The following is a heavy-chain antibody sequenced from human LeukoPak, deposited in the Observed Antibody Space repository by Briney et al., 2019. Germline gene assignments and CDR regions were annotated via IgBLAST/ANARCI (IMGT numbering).Heavy chain of an antibody. CDR2: IFTDGST. V-gene: IGHV4-4*07. CDR1: GGSISNYY. CDR3: ARGYGDFNRGSWYDP. D-gene: IGHD4-17*01. Sequence: SETVSLTCTVSGGSISNYYWIWIREPAGKGLEWIGRIFTDGSTNYNPSLKSRVTMSEDTSKNQISLRLSSATAADTAVYYCARGYGDFNRGSWYDPWGQGTLVTVSS. J-gene: IGHJ5*02.